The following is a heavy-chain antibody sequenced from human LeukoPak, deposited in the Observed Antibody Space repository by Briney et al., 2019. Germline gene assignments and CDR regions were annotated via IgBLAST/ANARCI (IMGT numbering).Heavy chain of an antibody. CDR3: ARVRRGYCTNGVCHRWFDP. V-gene: IGHV4-59*01. CDR2: IYYSGST. Sequence: ASETLSLTCTVSGGSISSYYWSWIRQPPGKGLEWIGYIYYSGSTNYNPSLKSRVTISVDTSKNQFSLKLSSVTAADTAVYYCARVRRGYCTNGVCHRWFDPWGQGTLVTVSS. D-gene: IGHD2-8*01. J-gene: IGHJ5*02. CDR1: GGSISSYY.